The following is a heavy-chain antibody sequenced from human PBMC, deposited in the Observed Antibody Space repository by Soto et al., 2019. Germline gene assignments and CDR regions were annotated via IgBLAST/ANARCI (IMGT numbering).Heavy chain of an antibody. CDR2: INPSGGST. Sequence: GASVMVSCKASGYTFTSYYMHWVRQAPGQGLEWMGIINPSGGSTSYAQKFQGRVTMTRDTSTSTVYMELSSLRSEDTAVYYCARDTRSHGHYYYGMDVWGQGTTVTVSS. V-gene: IGHV1-46*01. D-gene: IGHD3-16*01. CDR3: ARDTRSHGHYYYGMDV. CDR1: GYTFTSYY. J-gene: IGHJ6*02.